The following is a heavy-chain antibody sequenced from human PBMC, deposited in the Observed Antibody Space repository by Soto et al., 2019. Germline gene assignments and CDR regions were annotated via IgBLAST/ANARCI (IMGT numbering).Heavy chain of an antibody. Sequence: PSETLSLTCTVSGGSVNSYYWSWIRQPPGKGLEWIGYIFYSGSTKSNPSLKSRVTMSVDMSKNQFSLRLTSVTAADTAVYYCARVFSSYCGGDCSYFDSWGQGTLVTVSS. V-gene: IGHV4-59*02. J-gene: IGHJ4*02. CDR2: IFYSGST. D-gene: IGHD2-21*02. CDR3: ARVFSSYCGGDCSYFDS. CDR1: GGSVNSYY.